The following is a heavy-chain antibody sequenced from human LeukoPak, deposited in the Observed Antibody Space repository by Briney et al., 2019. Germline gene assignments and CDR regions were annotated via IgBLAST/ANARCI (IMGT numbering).Heavy chain of an antibody. Sequence: PGGSLRLSCAASGFTFSSYAMSWVRQAPGKGLEWVSAISGSGGSTYYADSVKGRFTISRDNSKNTLYLQMNSLRAEDTAVYYCARDPRDWELLPYYFDYWGQGTLVTVSS. CDR2: ISGSGGST. D-gene: IGHD1-26*01. V-gene: IGHV3-23*01. J-gene: IGHJ4*02. CDR3: ARDPRDWELLPYYFDY. CDR1: GFTFSSYA.